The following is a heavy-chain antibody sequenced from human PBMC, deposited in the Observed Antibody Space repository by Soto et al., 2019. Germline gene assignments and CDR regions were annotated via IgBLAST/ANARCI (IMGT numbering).Heavy chain of an antibody. CDR1: GFTFNNYA. J-gene: IGHJ6*02. Sequence: PGGSLRLSCAASGFTFNNYAMSWFRQAAVKGLEWVSAISGSGGSTYYADSVKGRFTISRDNSKNTLYLQMNSLRAEDTAVYYCAKEDIVGSRLLVGMDVWGQATTVTVSS. D-gene: IGHD3-16*02. CDR3: AKEDIVGSRLLVGMDV. CDR2: ISGSGGST. V-gene: IGHV3-23*01.